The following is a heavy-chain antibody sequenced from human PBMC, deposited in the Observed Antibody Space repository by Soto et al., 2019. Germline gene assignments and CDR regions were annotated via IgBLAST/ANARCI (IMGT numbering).Heavy chain of an antibody. CDR1: GGSIGSYH. CDR2: VYYTGTT. D-gene: IGHD4-17*01. Sequence: SETLSLTCTVSGGSIGSYHWSWVRQPPGKGLEWIASVYYTGTTNYNPSLGSRVTISIDAPENQISLKLTSVTAADTAFYYCARDTVLTGMFDLWGQGSLVTVSS. CDR3: ARDTVLTGMFDL. V-gene: IGHV4-59*01. J-gene: IGHJ5*02.